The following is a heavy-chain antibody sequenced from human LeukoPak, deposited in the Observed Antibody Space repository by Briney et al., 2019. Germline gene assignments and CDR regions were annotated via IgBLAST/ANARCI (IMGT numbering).Heavy chain of an antibody. V-gene: IGHV3-53*01. CDR2: IYSGGST. CDR1: GFPVSSNY. D-gene: IGHD1-26*01. J-gene: IGHJ4*02. Sequence: GGSLRLFCAASGFPVSSNYMLWVRQAPGKGLEWVSFIYSGGSTYYADSVKGRLTTSRDNDKNTLYLQMNSLRAEDTAIYYCARTLVGYTMGGDYWGQGTLVTVSS. CDR3: ARTLVGYTMGGDY.